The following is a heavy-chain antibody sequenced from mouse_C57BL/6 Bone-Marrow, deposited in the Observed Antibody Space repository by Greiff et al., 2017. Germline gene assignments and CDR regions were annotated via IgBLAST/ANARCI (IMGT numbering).Heavy chain of an antibody. V-gene: IGHV1-9*01. CDR1: GYTFTGYW. D-gene: IGHD1-1*01. CDR2: ILPGSGST. Sequence: QVQLQQSGAELMKPGASVKLSCKATGYTFTGYWIEWVKQRPGHGLEWIGEILPGSGSTNYTEKFKGKATFTADTSSNSAYMQLSSLTTEDTAIYYGALRGRVYAMDYWGQGTSVTVSS. J-gene: IGHJ4*01. CDR3: ALRGRVYAMDY.